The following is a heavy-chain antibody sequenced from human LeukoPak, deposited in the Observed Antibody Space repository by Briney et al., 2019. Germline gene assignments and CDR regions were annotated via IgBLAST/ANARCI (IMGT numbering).Heavy chain of an antibody. D-gene: IGHD7-27*01. CDR3: ARDKMTGDSYSDF. V-gene: IGHV3-7*01. CDR1: GFTFSNYW. J-gene: IGHJ4*02. CDR2: IQQDGSEK. Sequence: HAGGSLRLSCAASGFTFSNYWMSWVRQAPGKGLEWVAHIQQDGSEKNYVGSVKGRFTISRDNAKNSLLLQMDGLRAEDSAVYYCARDKMTGDSYSDFWGQGALVTVSS.